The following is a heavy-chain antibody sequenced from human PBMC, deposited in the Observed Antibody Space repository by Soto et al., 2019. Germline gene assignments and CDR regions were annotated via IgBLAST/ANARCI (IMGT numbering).Heavy chain of an antibody. CDR3: SRSLNA. J-gene: IGHJ5*02. CDR1: GFTFSTYW. CDR2: INQDGSEK. Sequence: EVQLMESGGGLVQPGGSLRLSCAASGFTFSTYWMDWVRQTPGKGLEWVANINQDGSEKNYVDSVKGRFTIYRDNAKNSLYLQMSSLTAEDSALYYCSRSLNAWGQGTLVTSPQ. V-gene: IGHV3-7*01.